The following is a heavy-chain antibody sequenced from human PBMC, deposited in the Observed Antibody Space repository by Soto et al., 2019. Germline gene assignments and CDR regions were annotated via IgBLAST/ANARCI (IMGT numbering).Heavy chain of an antibody. CDR1: GFTFSSYT. Sequence: QVQLVESGGGVVQPGRSLRLSCAASGFTFSSYTMYWVRQAPGKGLEWVAVISYDGSNKYYADSVKGRFTISRDNSKTMLYLQMNSMRGEDTAVYYWAREIAADPPYYGMDVWGQGTTVTVSS. V-gene: IGHV3-30-3*01. CDR2: ISYDGSNK. J-gene: IGHJ6*02. CDR3: AREIAADPPYYGMDV. D-gene: IGHD6-25*01.